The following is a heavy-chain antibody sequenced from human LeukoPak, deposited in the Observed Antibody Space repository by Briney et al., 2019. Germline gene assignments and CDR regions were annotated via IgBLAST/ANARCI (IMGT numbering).Heavy chain of an antibody. CDR2: INPNSGGT. Sequence: ASVKVSCKASGYTLTDYYMHRVRQAPGQGLEWMGRINPNSGGTNYAQKFQGRVTMTRDTSISTVYMELSRLRSDDTAVYYCARVGYYESSGYYEYWGQGTLVTVSS. D-gene: IGHD3-22*01. V-gene: IGHV1-2*06. CDR3: ARVGYYESSGYYEY. CDR1: GYTLTDYY. J-gene: IGHJ4*02.